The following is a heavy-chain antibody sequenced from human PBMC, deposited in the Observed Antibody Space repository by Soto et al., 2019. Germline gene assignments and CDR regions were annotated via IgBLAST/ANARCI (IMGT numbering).Heavy chain of an antibody. CDR3: SRSEVGDYMDV. CDR1: ENTFTNYD. D-gene: IGHD3-3*01. Sequence: QAQLEQSGAEVKEPGASVKVSCKASENTFTNYDIIWVRQAPGQGLEWMGWLNPKNGNTGYAPKFRGRVTMTRDPSKRTAFMEMSSLRAEDTAVYYCSRSEVGDYMDVWGKGTTVTVSS. CDR2: LNPKNGNT. J-gene: IGHJ6*03. V-gene: IGHV1-8*01.